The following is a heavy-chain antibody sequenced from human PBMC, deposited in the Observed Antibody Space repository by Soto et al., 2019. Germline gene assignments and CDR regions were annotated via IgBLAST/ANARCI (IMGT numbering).Heavy chain of an antibody. D-gene: IGHD3-22*01. J-gene: IGHJ5*01. CDR2: ISDDGSNK. CDR1: GFSFGRYA. CDR3: ARDRSDSRLLDP. V-gene: IGHV3-30*04. Sequence: SRSLKLSSAASGFSFGRYAMPWVRQAPGKGLEWVAAISDDGSNKYYADSVKGRFTISRDNSKNTLYLQMNSLRAEDTAVYYCARDRSDSRLLDPWGQRTLVTGSS.